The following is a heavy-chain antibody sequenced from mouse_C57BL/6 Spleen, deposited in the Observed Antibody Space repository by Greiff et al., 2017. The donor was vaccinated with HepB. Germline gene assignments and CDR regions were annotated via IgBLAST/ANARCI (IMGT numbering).Heavy chain of an antibody. CDR2: IYPGSGST. Sequence: QVQLKQPGAELVKPGASVKMSCKASGYTFTSYWITWVKQRPGQGLEWIGDIYPGSGSTNYNEKFKSKATLTVDTSSSTAYMQLSSLTSEDSAVYYCARKDYGSSYDFDYWGQGTTLTVSS. J-gene: IGHJ2*01. D-gene: IGHD1-1*01. CDR1: GYTFTSYW. V-gene: IGHV1-55*01. CDR3: ARKDYGSSYDFDY.